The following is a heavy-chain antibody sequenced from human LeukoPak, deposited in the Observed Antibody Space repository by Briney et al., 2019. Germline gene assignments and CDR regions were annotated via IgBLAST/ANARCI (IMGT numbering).Heavy chain of an antibody. V-gene: IGHV3-11*01. J-gene: IGHJ4*02. D-gene: IGHD3/OR15-3a*01. Sequence: AGGSLRLSCATSGFILSGYYMSWIRQAPGKGLEWVSYISGSGSDISYADSVKGRFTISRDNAKDSLYLQMNSLRAEDTAVYYCGTHAGRTGSDDWGQGTLVTVSS. CDR1: GFILSGYY. CDR3: GTHAGRTGSDD. CDR2: ISGSGSDI.